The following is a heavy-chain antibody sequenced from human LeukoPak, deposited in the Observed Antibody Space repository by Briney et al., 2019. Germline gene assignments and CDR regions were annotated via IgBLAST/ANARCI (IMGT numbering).Heavy chain of an antibody. J-gene: IGHJ6*02. CDR2: ISSSGSTI. CDR3: ARKMAGSYYDFWSGYPDYYYYGMDV. CDR1: GFTFSDYY. D-gene: IGHD3-3*01. Sequence: GGSLRLSCAASGFTFSDYYMSWIRQAPGKGLEWVSYISSSGSTIYYADSVKGRFTISRDNAKNSLYLQMNSLRAEDTAAYYCARKMAGSYYDFWSGYPDYYYYGMDVWGQGTTVTVSS. V-gene: IGHV3-11*01.